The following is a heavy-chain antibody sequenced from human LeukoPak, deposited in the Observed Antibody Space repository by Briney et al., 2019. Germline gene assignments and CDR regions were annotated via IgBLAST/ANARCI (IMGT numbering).Heavy chain of an antibody. Sequence: PGGSLRLSCAASGFTVSSNSMTWVRQAPGKGLEWVSILYNGGGANYADSVKGRFTISRDNSRNTLFLQMNSLRAEDMAVYYCARRDTTGWYHHFDYWGQGTLVTVSS. CDR1: GFTVSSNS. CDR2: LYNGGGA. V-gene: IGHV3-53*01. CDR3: ARRDTTGWYHHFDY. D-gene: IGHD6-19*01. J-gene: IGHJ4*02.